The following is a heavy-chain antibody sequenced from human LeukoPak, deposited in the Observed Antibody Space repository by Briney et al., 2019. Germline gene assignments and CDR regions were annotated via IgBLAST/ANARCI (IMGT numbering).Heavy chain of an antibody. CDR2: IYYSGST. Sequence: PSETLSLTCTVSGGSISSYYWSWLRQPPGKGLEWIGYIYYSGSTNYNPSLKSRVTISVDTSKNQFSLKLSSVTAADTAVYYCARGGSYYLFDYWGQGTLVTVSS. CDR1: GGSISSYY. CDR3: ARGGSYYLFDY. V-gene: IGHV4-59*01. D-gene: IGHD1-26*01. J-gene: IGHJ4*02.